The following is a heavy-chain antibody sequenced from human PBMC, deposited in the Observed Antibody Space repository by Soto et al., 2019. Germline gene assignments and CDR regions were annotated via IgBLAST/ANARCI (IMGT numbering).Heavy chain of an antibody. Sequence: LRLSCAASGFTFSSYWMSWVRQAPGKGLEWVANIKQDGSEKYYVDSVKGRFTIPRDNAKNSLYLQMNSLRAEDTAVYYCAAPSSGFKYYFDYWGQGTLVTVSS. V-gene: IGHV3-7*03. J-gene: IGHJ4*02. D-gene: IGHD3-22*01. CDR1: GFTFSSYW. CDR2: IKQDGSEK. CDR3: AAPSSGFKYYFDY.